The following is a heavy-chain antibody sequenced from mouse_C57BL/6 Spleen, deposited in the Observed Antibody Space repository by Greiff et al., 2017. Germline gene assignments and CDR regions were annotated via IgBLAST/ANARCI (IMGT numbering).Heavy chain of an antibody. CDR3: ARNGNGNPAWFAY. CDR2: IYPGSGST. Sequence: QVQLQQPGAELVKPGASVKMSCKASGYTFTSYWITWAKQRPGQGLAWIGDIYPGSGSTNYNEKFKSKATLTVDTSSSTAYMQLSSLTSEDSAVYYCARNGNGNPAWFAYWGQGTLVTVSA. CDR1: GYTFTSYW. V-gene: IGHV1-55*01. D-gene: IGHD2-1*01. J-gene: IGHJ3*01.